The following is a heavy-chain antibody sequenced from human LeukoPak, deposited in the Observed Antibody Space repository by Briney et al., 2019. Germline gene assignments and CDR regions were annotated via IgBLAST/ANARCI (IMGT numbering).Heavy chain of an antibody. D-gene: IGHD2-15*01. V-gene: IGHV4-39*01. J-gene: IGHJ4*02. Sequence: PSETLSLTCTVSGGSISSSSYYWGWIRQPPGEGLEWIGSIYYSGSTYYNPSLKSRVTISVDTSKNQVSLKLSSVTAADAAVYYCARINCGGSCYRHFDYWGQGTLVTVSS. CDR3: ARINCGGSCYRHFDY. CDR1: GGSISSSSYY. CDR2: IYYSGST.